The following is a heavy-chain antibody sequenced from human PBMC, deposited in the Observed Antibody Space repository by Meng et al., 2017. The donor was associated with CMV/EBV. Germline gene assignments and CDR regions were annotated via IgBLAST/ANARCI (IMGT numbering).Heavy chain of an antibody. CDR3: AKEVRIGAMVDY. D-gene: IGHD5-18*01. V-gene: IGHV3-23*01. J-gene: IGHJ4*02. Sequence: GESLKISCAASGFTFSSYGMSWVRQAPGKGLEWVSAISGSGGGTLYADSVKGRFTLSRDNSKNMLYLQMNSLGAEDTAVYYCAKEVRIGAMVDYWGQGTLVTVSS. CDR2: ISGSGGGT. CDR1: GFTFSSYG.